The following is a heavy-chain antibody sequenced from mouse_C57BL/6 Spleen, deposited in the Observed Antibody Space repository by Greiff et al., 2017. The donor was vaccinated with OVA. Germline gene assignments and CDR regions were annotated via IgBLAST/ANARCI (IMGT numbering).Heavy chain of an antibody. Sequence: EVQGVESGGGLVKPGGSLKLSCAASGFTFSDYGMHWVRQAPEKGLEWVAYISSGSSTIYYADTVKGRFTISRDNAKNTLFLQMTSLRSEDTAMYYCARSLDYWYFDVWGTGTTVTVSS. V-gene: IGHV5-17*01. J-gene: IGHJ1*03. CDR1: GFTFSDYG. CDR3: ARSLDYWYFDV. CDR2: ISSGSSTI.